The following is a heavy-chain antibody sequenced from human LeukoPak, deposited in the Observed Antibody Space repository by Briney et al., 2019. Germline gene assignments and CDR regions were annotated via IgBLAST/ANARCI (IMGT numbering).Heavy chain of an antibody. D-gene: IGHD6-19*01. CDR1: GGSISSYY. Sequence: SETLSLTCTVSGGSISSYYWGWIRQPPGKGLEWIGSIYYSGSTYYNPSLKSRVTISVDTSKNQFSLKLSSVTAADTAVYYCARRKTPGIAVAGTPQDYWGQGTLVTVSS. CDR3: ARRKTPGIAVAGTPQDY. J-gene: IGHJ4*02. CDR2: IYYSGST. V-gene: IGHV4-39*07.